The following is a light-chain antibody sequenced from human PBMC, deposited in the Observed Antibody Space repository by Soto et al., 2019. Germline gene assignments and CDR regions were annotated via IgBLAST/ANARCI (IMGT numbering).Light chain of an antibody. CDR3: QQSYSSPPYT. CDR1: QNIRTY. Sequence: DLQMTQSPSSLSASVGDRVTITCRASQNIRTYLNWYQQTPGKAPKLLIYAASSLQTGVPSRFSGSGSGTDFTLTITSLQPEDFATYFCQQSYSSPPYTFGQGTKLEIK. CDR2: AAS. V-gene: IGKV1-39*01. J-gene: IGKJ2*01.